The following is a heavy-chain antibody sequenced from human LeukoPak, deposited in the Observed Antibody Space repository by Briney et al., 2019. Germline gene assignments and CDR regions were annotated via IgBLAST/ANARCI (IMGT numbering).Heavy chain of an antibody. CDR1: GGSISSYY. CDR2: IYYSGST. V-gene: IGHV4-59*08. D-gene: IGHD6-25*01. J-gene: IGHJ2*01. CDR3: ARLGAANYWYFDL. Sequence: SETLSLTCTVSGGSISSYYWSWIRQPPGKGLAWIGYIYYSGSTNYNPSLKSRVTISVDTSKNQFSLNLKYVTAADTAVYYCARLGAANYWYFDLWGRGTLVSVSS.